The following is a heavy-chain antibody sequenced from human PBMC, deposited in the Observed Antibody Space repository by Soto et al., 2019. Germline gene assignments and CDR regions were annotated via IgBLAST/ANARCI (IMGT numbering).Heavy chain of an antibody. CDR1: GFTFSSYG. V-gene: IGHV3-30*18. CDR2: ISYDGSNK. J-gene: IGHJ6*02. Sequence: PGGSLRLSCAASGFTFSSYGMHWVRQAPGKGLEWVAVISYDGSNKYYADSVKGRFTISRDNSKNTLYLQMNSLRAEDTAVYYCAKVGNGDYFRYGMDVWGQGTPVTVSS. CDR3: AKVGNGDYFRYGMDV. D-gene: IGHD4-17*01.